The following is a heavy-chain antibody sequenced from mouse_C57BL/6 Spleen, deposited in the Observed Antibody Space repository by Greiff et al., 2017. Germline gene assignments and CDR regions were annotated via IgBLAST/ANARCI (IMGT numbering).Heavy chain of an antibody. V-gene: IGHV1-52*01. Sequence: QVQLQQPGAELVRPGSSVKLSCKASGYTFTSYWMHWVKQRPIQGLEWIGNIDPSDSETHYNQKFKDKATLTVDKSSSTAYMQLSSLTSEDSAVYYCAREGNFYYGNSYYFDYWGQGTTLTVSS. CDR2: IDPSDSET. CDR1: GYTFTSYW. J-gene: IGHJ2*01. D-gene: IGHD2-1*01. CDR3: AREGNFYYGNSYYFDY.